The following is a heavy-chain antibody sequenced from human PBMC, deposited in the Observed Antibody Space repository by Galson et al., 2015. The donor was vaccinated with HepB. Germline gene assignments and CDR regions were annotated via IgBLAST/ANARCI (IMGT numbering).Heavy chain of an antibody. Sequence: SLRLSCAFSGFTFKSFWIHWVRQVPGKGLVWVSGFDNEKSRTTYADSVKGRFTISRDNAKNTVSLQMRSLRAEDTAVYFCAALGGTYYMDVCGQGTTFTVSS. J-gene: IGHJ6*02. CDR2: FDNEKSRT. V-gene: IGHV3-74*03. CDR3: AALGGTYYMDV. CDR1: GFTFKSFW. D-gene: IGHD1-26*01.